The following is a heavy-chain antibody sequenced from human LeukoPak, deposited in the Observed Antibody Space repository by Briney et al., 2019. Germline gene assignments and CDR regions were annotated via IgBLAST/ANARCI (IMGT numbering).Heavy chain of an antibody. V-gene: IGHV7-4-1*02. D-gene: IGHD6-19*01. CDR1: GYTFTSYA. CDR3: ARVFGSGWYGSFDY. CDR2: INTNSGNR. J-gene: IGHJ4*02. Sequence: ASVTVSYKAAGYTFTSYAMNWVREAPGQGLEWMGWINTNSGNRTYAQGFTGRFVFSLDTSVSTAYLQISSLKAEDTAVYYCARVFGSGWYGSFDYWGQGTLVTVSS.